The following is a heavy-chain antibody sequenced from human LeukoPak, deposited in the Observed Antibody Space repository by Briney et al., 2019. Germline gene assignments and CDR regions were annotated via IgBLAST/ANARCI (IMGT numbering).Heavy chain of an antibody. Sequence: GGSLRLSCAASGFTFSSYWMHWVRQAPGKGLVWVSRINTDGSSTSYADSVKGRFTISRDNAKNTLYLQMNSLRAEDTAVYYCVNQWRAAMGFDYWGQGTLVTVSS. CDR3: VNQWRAAMGFDY. CDR2: INTDGSST. D-gene: IGHD2-2*01. V-gene: IGHV3-74*01. CDR1: GFTFSSYW. J-gene: IGHJ4*02.